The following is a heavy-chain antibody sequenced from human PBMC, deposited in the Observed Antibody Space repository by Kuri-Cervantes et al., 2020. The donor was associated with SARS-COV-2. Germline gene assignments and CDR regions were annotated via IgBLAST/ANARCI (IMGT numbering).Heavy chain of an antibody. CDR3: ATDEGAARHWFDP. CDR2: INPSGGST. V-gene: IGHV1-46*01. D-gene: IGHD6-6*01. CDR1: GYTFTGYY. Sequence: ASVKVSCKASGYTFTGYYMHWVRQAPGQGLEWMGIINPSGGSTSYAQKFQGRVTMTEDTSTDTAYMELSSLRSEDTAVYYCATDEGAARHWFDPWGQGTLVTVSS. J-gene: IGHJ5*02.